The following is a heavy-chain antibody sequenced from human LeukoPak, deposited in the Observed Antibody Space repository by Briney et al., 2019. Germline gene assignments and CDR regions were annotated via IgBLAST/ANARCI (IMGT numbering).Heavy chain of an antibody. CDR1: GGSISSYY. Sequence: SETLSLTCTVSGGSISSYYWSWIRQPTGKGLEWIGYIYYSGSTNYNPSLKSRVTISVDTSKNQFSLKLSSVTAADTAVYYCARLQSAIDSYYYYGMDVWGQGTTVTVSS. J-gene: IGHJ6*02. CDR3: ARLQSAIDSYYYYGMDV. D-gene: IGHD2-21*01. V-gene: IGHV4-59*08. CDR2: IYYSGST.